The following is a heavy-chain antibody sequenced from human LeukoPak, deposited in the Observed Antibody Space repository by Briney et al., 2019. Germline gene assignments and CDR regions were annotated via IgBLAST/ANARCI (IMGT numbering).Heavy chain of an antibody. D-gene: IGHD3-10*01. CDR3: AKDSGVTYYYGSGSATYFED. V-gene: IGHV3-23*01. J-gene: IGHJ4*02. CDR2: ISASDNIT. CDR1: GFSITNYA. Sequence: QAGGSLRLSSAASGFSITNYAMSWVRQAPGKGLEWVSAISASDNITYYGDSVKGRFTISRDNSKNTLYLQMNSLRAEDTATYYCAKDSGVTYYYGSGSATYFEDWGQGSLVTVSS.